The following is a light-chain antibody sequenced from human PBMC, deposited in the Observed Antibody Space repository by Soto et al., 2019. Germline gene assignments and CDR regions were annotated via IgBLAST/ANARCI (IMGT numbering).Light chain of an antibody. CDR1: SSNIGSNT. CDR2: SNN. Sequence: QSVLTQPPSASGTPGQRVTIPCSGSSSNIGSNTVNWYQQLPGTAPKLLTYSNNQRPSGVPDRFSGSKSGSSASLAISGLQSEDEADYYGAAWDDSLNGLVFGGGTKLTVL. CDR3: AAWDDSLNGLV. V-gene: IGLV1-44*01. J-gene: IGLJ2*01.